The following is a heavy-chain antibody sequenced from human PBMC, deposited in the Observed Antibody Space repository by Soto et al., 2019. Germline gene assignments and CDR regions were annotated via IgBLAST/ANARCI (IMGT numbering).Heavy chain of an antibody. CDR2: IYYSGST. Sequence: SETLSLTCTVSGGSISISSHYWGWLRQPPGMGLEWIASIYYSGSTYYNPSLKSRVTISVDTSKNQFSLKLSSVTAADTAVYYCARPGRLPSSYGLDVWGQGTTVTVS. V-gene: IGHV4-39*01. D-gene: IGHD2-21*02. CDR1: GGSISISSHY. CDR3: ARPGRLPSSYGLDV. J-gene: IGHJ6*02.